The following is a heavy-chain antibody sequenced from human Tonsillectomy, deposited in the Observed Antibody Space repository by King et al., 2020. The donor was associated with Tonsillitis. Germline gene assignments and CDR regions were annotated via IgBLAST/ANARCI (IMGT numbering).Heavy chain of an antibody. CDR2: IYYSGST. Sequence: QMQLQESGPGLVKPSETLSLTCTVSGGSISSYYCSWIRQPPGKGLEWIGYIYYSGSTNYNPSLKSRVTISVDTSKNQFSLKLRSVTAADTAVYYCARSLYSGSYSDAFDIWAQGKMVTVSS. J-gene: IGHJ3*02. V-gene: IGHV4-59*08. CDR1: GGSISSYY. CDR3: ARSLYSGSYSDAFDI. D-gene: IGHD1-26*01.